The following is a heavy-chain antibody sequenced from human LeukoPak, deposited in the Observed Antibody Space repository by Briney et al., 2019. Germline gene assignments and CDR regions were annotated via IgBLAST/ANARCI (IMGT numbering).Heavy chain of an antibody. J-gene: IGHJ4*02. CDR2: IYPGDSDT. CDR3: ATLDPASYYFDY. V-gene: IGHV5-51*01. D-gene: IGHD3-9*01. CDR1: GYSFARYW. Sequence: GESLKISCKGSGYSFARYWIGWVRQMPGKGLEWMGIIYPGDSDTRYSPSFQGQVPISADKSISTAYLQWSSLKASDTAMYYCATLDPASYYFDYWGQGTLVTVSS.